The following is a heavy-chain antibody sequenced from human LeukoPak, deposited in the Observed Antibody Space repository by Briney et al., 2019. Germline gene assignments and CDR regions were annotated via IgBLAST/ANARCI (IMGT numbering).Heavy chain of an antibody. CDR2: IKETTYGGTT. V-gene: IGHV3-15*06. J-gene: IGHJ4*02. CDR1: GFTFSSYW. CDR3: STDGNY. D-gene: IGHD2/OR15-2a*01. Sequence: GSLRLSCAASGFTFSSYWMSWVRQAPGKGLEWVGRIKETTYGGTTYYAAPVKGRFTISRDDSKNTLYLHMDNLKVEDTGVYFCSTDGNYWGQGTLVAVS.